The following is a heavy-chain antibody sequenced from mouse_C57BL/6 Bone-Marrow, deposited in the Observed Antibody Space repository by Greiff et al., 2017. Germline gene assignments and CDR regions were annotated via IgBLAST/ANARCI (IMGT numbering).Heavy chain of an antibody. CDR3: ARGRGYYDYPHFDY. CDR2: IHPNSGST. D-gene: IGHD2-4*01. V-gene: IGHV1-64*01. CDR1: GYTFTSYW. J-gene: IGHJ2*01. Sequence: QVQLQQPGAELVKPGASVKLSCKASGYTFTSYWMHWVKPRPGQGLEWIGMIHPNSGSTNYNEKFKSKATLTVDKSSSTAYMQLSSLTSEDSAVYYCARGRGYYDYPHFDYWGQGTTRTVSS.